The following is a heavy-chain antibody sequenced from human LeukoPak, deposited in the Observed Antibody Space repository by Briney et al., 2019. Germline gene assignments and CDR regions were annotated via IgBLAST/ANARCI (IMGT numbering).Heavy chain of an antibody. Sequence: GGSLRLSCAASGFTFTTYAINWVRQAPGKGLEWVSGISGGGDKTYYADSVNGRFAISRDNSKNTVSLQMSSLRAEDTALYYCAKDLALAGTGGGFDVWGQGTRVAVSS. CDR3: AKDLALAGTGGGFDV. J-gene: IGHJ3*01. V-gene: IGHV3-23*01. CDR2: ISGGGDKT. CDR1: GFTFTTYA. D-gene: IGHD6-19*01.